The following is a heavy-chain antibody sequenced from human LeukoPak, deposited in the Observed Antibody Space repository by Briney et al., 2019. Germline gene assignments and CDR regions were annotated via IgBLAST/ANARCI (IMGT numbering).Heavy chain of an antibody. CDR2: INPNSGGT. V-gene: IGHV1-2*02. CDR3: ARGYYACWSGYAKTWRSNYFDY. D-gene: IGHD3-3*01. CDR1: GYTFTGYY. Sequence: GASVKVSCKASGYTFTGYYMHWVRHAPGQGLEWMGWINPNSGGTNYAQKFQGRVTMTRDTSISTAYMELSRLRSDDTAVYYCARGYYACWSGYAKTWRSNYFDYWGQGTLVTVSS. J-gene: IGHJ4*02.